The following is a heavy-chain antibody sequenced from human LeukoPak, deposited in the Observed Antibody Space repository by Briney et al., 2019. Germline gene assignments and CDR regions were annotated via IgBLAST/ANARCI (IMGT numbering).Heavy chain of an antibody. J-gene: IGHJ4*02. Sequence: GGSLRLSCAASGITFSSYWMHWVRQAPGKGLVWVSRITSDGSNTNYADSVKGRFTISRDNAKNTLYLHMNSLRAEDTAVYYCARGGRIQLERRGYFDYWGQGALVTVSS. V-gene: IGHV3-74*01. D-gene: IGHD1-1*01. CDR2: ITSDGSNT. CDR1: GITFSSYW. CDR3: ARGGRIQLERRGYFDY.